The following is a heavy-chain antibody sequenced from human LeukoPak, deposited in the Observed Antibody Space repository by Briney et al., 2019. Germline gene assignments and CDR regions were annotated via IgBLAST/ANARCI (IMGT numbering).Heavy chain of an antibody. CDR2: LSGSGGSK. V-gene: IGHV3-23*01. CDR3: AKNIGGFDY. CDR1: GFTFSSYG. Sequence: GGSLRLSCAASGFTFSSYGMSWVRQAPGKGLEWVSALSGSGGSKYYADSVKGRFTLSRDNSKNTLYLQMNSLRAEDTAVYYCAKNIGGFDYWGQGTLVTVSS. J-gene: IGHJ4*02. D-gene: IGHD4-23*01.